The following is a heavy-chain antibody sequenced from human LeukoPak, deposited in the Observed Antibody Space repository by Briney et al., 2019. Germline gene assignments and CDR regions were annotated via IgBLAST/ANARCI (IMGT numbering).Heavy chain of an antibody. V-gene: IGHV3-23*01. CDR1: GLTFKSFA. D-gene: IGHD6-19*01. CDR3: TKDLMTGFNSGWYFGY. Sequence: GGSLRLSCAASGLTFKSFAMSWVRQAPGKGLEWVAVSSGNEDSTHYADSVRGRFVISTDNSKNTLFLQKNSLRAEDTAVYYCTKDLMTGFNSGWYFGYWGQGTLVTVSS. J-gene: IGHJ4*02. CDR2: SSGNEDST.